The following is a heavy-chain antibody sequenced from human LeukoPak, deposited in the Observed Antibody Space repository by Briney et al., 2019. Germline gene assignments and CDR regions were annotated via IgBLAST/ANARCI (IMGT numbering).Heavy chain of an antibody. D-gene: IGHD3-3*01. J-gene: IGHJ4*02. V-gene: IGHV4-39*01. CDR3: ARHDSITIFGVVIIGYFDY. Sequence: SETLSLTCTVSGGSIGSSSYYWGWIRQPPGKGLEWIGSIYYSGSTYYNPSLKSRVTISVDTSKNQFSLKLSSVTAADTAVYYCARHDSITIFGVVIIGYFDYWGQGTLVTVSS. CDR1: GGSIGSSSYY. CDR2: IYYSGST.